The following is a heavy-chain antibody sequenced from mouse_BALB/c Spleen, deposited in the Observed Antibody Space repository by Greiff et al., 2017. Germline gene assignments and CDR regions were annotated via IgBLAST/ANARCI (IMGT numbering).Heavy chain of an antibody. CDR1: GYSITSDYA. J-gene: IGHJ1*01. V-gene: IGHV3-2*02. CDR3: ARRGYSDV. CDR2: ISYSGST. Sequence: VQLQQSGPGLVKPSQSLSLTCTVTGYSITSDYAWNWIRQFPGNKLEWMGYISYSGSTSYNPSLKSRISITRDTSKNQFFLQLNSVTTEDTATYYCARRGYSDVWGAGTTVTVSS.